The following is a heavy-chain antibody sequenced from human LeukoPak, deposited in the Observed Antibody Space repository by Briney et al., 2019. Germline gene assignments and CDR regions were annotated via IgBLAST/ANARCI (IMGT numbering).Heavy chain of an antibody. D-gene: IGHD2-2*02. CDR3: ANGYCSSTSCYTYAFDI. CDR2: IKSKTDGGTT. V-gene: IGHV3-15*01. CDR1: GFTFSNAW. Sequence: PGGSLRLSCAASGFTFSNAWMSWVRQAPGKGLEWVGRIKSKTDGGTTDYAAPVKGRFTISRDDSKNTLYLQMNSLRAEDTAVYYCANGYCSSTSCYTYAFDIWGQGTMVTVSS. J-gene: IGHJ3*02.